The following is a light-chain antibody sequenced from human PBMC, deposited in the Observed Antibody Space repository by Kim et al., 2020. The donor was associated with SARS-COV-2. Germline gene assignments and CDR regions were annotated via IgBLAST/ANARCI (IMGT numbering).Light chain of an antibody. CDR1: QDIANS. J-gene: IGKJ1*01. CDR3: QKYNSSPWT. V-gene: IGKV1-27*01. CDR2: AAS. Sequence: GSIGDRVTITCRASQDIANSLAWYQQKPGKVPQVLIYAASTLQSGVPSRFSGSGSGTEFTLTIDSLQTGDVATYYCQKYNSSPWTFGPGNKVDIK.